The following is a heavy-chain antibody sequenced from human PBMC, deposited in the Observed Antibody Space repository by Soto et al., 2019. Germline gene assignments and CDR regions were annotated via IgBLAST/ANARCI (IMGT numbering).Heavy chain of an antibody. V-gene: IGHV4-30-2*01. Sequence: QLQLQESGSGLVKPSQTLSLTCAVSGGSISSGGYSWSWIRQPPGKGLEWIGYIYHSGSTYYNPSLKSRVTISVDRSKNQFSLKLSSVTAADTAEYYCASTTPAAGYYFDYWGQGTLVTVSS. CDR2: IYHSGST. CDR3: ASTTPAAGYYFDY. CDR1: GGSISSGGYS. J-gene: IGHJ4*02. D-gene: IGHD6-13*01.